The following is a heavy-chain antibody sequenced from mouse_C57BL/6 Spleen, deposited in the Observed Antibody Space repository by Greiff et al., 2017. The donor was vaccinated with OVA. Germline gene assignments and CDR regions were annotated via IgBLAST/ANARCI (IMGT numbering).Heavy chain of an antibody. D-gene: IGHD1-1*01. J-gene: IGHJ4*01. CDR1: GYTFTSYW. CDR2: IHPNSGST. V-gene: IGHV1-64*01. Sequence: QVQLQQPGAELVKPGASVKLSCKASGYTFTSYWMHWVKQRPGQGLEWIGMIHPNSGSTNYNEKFKSKATLTVDKSSSTAYMQLSSLTSEDSAVYYCARFNYYGSSQGYYYAMDYWGQGTSVTVSS. CDR3: ARFNYYGSSQGYYYAMDY.